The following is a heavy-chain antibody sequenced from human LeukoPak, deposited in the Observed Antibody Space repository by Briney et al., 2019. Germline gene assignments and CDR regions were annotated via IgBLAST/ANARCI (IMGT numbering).Heavy chain of an antibody. D-gene: IGHD3-10*01. CDR3: AKGVRITMVRGAFDI. Sequence: GGSLRLSCAASGFTFSSYSMNWVRQAPGKGLEWVSSISSSSSYIYYADSVKGRFTISRDNTKNSLYLQMSSLRAEDTALYYCAKGVRITMVRGAFDIWGQGTMVTVSS. CDR1: GFTFSSYS. V-gene: IGHV3-21*04. J-gene: IGHJ3*02. CDR2: ISSSSSYI.